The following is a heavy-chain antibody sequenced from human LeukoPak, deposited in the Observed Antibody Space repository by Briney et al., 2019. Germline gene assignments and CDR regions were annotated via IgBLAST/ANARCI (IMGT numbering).Heavy chain of an antibody. CDR3: VHIYNNGWSPFDY. V-gene: IGHV2-5*04. CDR1: GFSITTSGVG. Sequence: SGPTLVEPTETLTLTCTLSGFSITTSGVGVGWILQPPAKALDWVALIYWNGDKRYSPSLKSRLTITKDTSKNQVVLTMTYMDPVDTGTYYCVHIYNNGWSPFDYWGQGILVTISS. J-gene: IGHJ4*02. D-gene: IGHD6-19*01. CDR2: IYWNGDK.